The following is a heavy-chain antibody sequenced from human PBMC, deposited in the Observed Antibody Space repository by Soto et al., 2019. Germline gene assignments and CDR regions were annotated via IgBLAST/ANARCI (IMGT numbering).Heavy chain of an antibody. CDR2: IYSGGST. D-gene: IGHD4-17*01. Sequence: TGGSLRLSCAASGFTVSSNYMSWVRQAPGKGLEWVSVIYSGGSTYYADSVKGRFTISRHNSKNTLYLQMNSLRAEDTAVYYCAKSPQRYGDYLSYYYYGMDVWGQGTTVTVSS. CDR3: AKSPQRYGDYLSYYYYGMDV. J-gene: IGHJ6*02. V-gene: IGHV3-53*04. CDR1: GFTVSSNY.